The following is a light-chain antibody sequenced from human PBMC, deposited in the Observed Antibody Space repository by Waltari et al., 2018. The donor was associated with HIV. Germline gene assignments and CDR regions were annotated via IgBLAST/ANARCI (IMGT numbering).Light chain of an antibody. Sequence: QSVLTQPPSVSAAPGQKVAISCSVNSSNLGNDFVSCYQHVPGSAPKLLIYDNDKRPSGIPDRFSGSKSGTSATLDITGLQTGDEADYYCGTWDRSMDGGVFGGGTKLTVL. J-gene: IGLJ2*01. CDR1: SSNLGNDF. V-gene: IGLV1-51*01. CDR3: GTWDRSMDGGV. CDR2: DND.